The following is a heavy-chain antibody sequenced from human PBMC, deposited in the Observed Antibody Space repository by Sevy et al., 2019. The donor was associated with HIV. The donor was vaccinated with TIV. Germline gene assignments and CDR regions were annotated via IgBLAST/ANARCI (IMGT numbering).Heavy chain of an antibody. J-gene: IGHJ6*02. V-gene: IGHV1-18*01. CDR2: INTYKGNT. CDR3: ARDKSVQVIFGVVRYNYGMDV. Sequence: ASVKVSCKASGYTLSSYGISWVRQAPGQGLEWMGWINTYKGNTKYAQKLQGRITMTTDTATSTAYMEVRSLRSDDTAVYYCARDKSVQVIFGVVRYNYGMDVWGQGTTVTVSS. CDR1: GYTLSSYG. D-gene: IGHD3-3*01.